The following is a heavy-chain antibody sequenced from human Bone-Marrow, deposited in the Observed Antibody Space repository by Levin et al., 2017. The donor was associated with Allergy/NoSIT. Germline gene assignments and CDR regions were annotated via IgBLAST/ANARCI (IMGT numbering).Heavy chain of an antibody. J-gene: IGHJ4*02. CDR2: ISGSGSDI. CDR1: GFTFSDYY. V-gene: IGHV3-11*01. D-gene: IGHD5-24*01. Sequence: GESLKISCAASGFTFSDYYMSWIRQAPGKGLEWVSYISGSGSDIQYADSVKGRFANSRDNAKNSMYLQMNSLRADDTAIYYCARTARHGDYWGQGTLVTVSS. CDR3: ARTARHGDY.